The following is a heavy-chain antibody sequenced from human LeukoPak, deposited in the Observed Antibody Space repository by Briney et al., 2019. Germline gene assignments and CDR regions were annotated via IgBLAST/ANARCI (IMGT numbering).Heavy chain of an antibody. CDR2: IYTSGST. V-gene: IGHV4-4*07. D-gene: IGHD2-2*01. CDR1: GGSISSYY. CDR3: ARDQIVVVPAAKVHWFDP. Sequence: SETLSLTCTVSGGSISSYYWSWIRQPAGKGLEWIGLIYTSGSTNYNPSLKSRVTMSVDTSKNQFSLKLSPVTAADTAVYYCARDQIVVVPAAKVHWFDPWGQGTLVTVSS. J-gene: IGHJ5*02.